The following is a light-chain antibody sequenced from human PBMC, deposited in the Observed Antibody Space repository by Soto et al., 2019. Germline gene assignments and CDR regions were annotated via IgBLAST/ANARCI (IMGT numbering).Light chain of an antibody. Sequence: DIQMTQFPSALSASVGDRVTITCRASQSVNIWLAWYQQKPGKAPKLLISEASTVETGVPARFSGSGSGTQFPLTISSLPPDDLATYYCQQYNNFWTFGQGTKVQIK. CDR2: EAS. CDR3: QQYNNFWT. J-gene: IGKJ1*01. CDR1: QSVNIW. V-gene: IGKV1-5*03.